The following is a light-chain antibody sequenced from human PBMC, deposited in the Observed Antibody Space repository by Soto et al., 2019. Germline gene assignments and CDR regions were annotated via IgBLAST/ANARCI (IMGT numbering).Light chain of an antibody. CDR3: QEYTTYSRT. J-gene: IGKJ1*01. CDR2: DVS. V-gene: IGKV1-5*01. Sequence: DIQMTQSPSTPSASVGDRVTITCRASQSINRWLAWYQQKPGRAPTVLIYDVSTLESGVPSRFSGGGSGTEFTLTITSLQPDDFATYYCQEYTTYSRTFGQGTKVDIK. CDR1: QSINRW.